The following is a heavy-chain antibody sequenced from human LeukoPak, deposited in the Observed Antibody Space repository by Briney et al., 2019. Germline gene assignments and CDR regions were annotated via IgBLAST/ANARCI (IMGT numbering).Heavy chain of an antibody. CDR1: GYTFTGYY. CDR3: ARSLYDSGWYSQFDY. J-gene: IGHJ4*02. D-gene: IGHD6-19*01. CDR2: INAKSGGT. V-gene: IGHV1-2*02. Sequence: ASVKVSCKASGYTFTGYYMHWVRQAPGQGLEWMGWINAKSGGTNYAQKFQGRVTMTRDMSTNTVSLEMSSLTSEDTGVYYCARSLYDSGWYSQFDYWGQGTLVTVSS.